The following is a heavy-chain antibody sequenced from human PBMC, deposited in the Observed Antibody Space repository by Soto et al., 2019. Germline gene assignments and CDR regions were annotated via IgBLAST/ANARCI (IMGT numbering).Heavy chain of an antibody. CDR2: INSDGSST. CDR1: GFTVSSYW. J-gene: IGHJ6*02. CDR3: ARDLQGYYGMDV. V-gene: IGHV3-74*01. Sequence: GSLILSCAASGFTVSSYWMHLVRQAPGKGLVWVPRINSDGSSTSYADSVKGRFTISRDNAKNTLYLQMNSLRAEDTAVYYCARDLQGYYGMDVWGQGTTVTVSS. D-gene: IGHD4-4*01.